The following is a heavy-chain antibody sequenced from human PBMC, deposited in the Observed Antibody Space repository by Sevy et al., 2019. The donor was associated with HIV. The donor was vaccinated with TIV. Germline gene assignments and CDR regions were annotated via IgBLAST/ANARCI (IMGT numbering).Heavy chain of an antibody. D-gene: IGHD6-13*01. CDR2: IYTSGST. CDR3: ARGIIAAAGTRWFDP. Sequence: SETLSLTCTVSGGSISSYYWSWIRQTAGKGLEWIGRIYTSGSTNYNPSLKSRVTMSVDTSKNQFSLKLSSVTAADTAVYYCARGIIAAAGTRWFDPWGQGTLVTVSS. CDR1: GGSISSYY. V-gene: IGHV4-4*07. J-gene: IGHJ5*02.